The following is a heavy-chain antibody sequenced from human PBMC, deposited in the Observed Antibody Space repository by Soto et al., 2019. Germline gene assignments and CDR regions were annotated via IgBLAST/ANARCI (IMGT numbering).Heavy chain of an antibody. Sequence: XXSLRLSFAASGFTFSSYAMHWVPQAPGKGLEWVSTISGSGGGTYYADSVKGRFTISRDNSKNTLYLQMNSLRAEETAVYYCAKGNRCSSGVCYTSFDYWGQGTLVTVSS. J-gene: IGHJ4*02. CDR3: AKGNRCSSGVCYTSFDY. D-gene: IGHD2-8*01. CDR1: GFTFSSYA. V-gene: IGHV3-23*01. CDR2: ISGSGGGT.